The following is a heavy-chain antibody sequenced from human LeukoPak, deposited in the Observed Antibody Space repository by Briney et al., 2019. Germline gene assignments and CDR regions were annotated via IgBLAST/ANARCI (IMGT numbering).Heavy chain of an antibody. J-gene: IGHJ3*02. CDR3: AREGIVVVVAASTIIHDAFDI. Sequence: GASVKVSCKASGYTFTGYYMHWVRQAPGQGLEWMGWINPNSGGTNYAQKSQGRVTMTRDTSISTAYMELSRLRSDDTAVYYCAREGIVVVVAASTIIHDAFDIWGQGTMVTVSS. D-gene: IGHD2-15*01. CDR2: INPNSGGT. CDR1: GYTFTGYY. V-gene: IGHV1-2*02.